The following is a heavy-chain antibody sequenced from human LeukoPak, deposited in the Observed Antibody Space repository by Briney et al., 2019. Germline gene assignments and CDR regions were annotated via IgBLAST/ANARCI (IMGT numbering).Heavy chain of an antibody. CDR1: GFSFGDFY. Sequence: GGSLILSCAASGFSFGDFYMTWIRQAPGKGLEWLSHISPSSTYTNFADSVKGRFTISRDNANNSLYLQMNSLRAEDTAVYYCARGHYDMGVWGQGTTVTVSS. J-gene: IGHJ6*02. V-gene: IGHV3-11*06. CDR2: ISPSSTYT. CDR3: ARGHYDMGV.